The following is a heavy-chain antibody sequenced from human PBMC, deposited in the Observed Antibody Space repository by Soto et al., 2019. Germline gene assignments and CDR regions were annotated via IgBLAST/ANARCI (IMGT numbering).Heavy chain of an antibody. J-gene: IGHJ3*02. CDR3: AREVAADGTFREDVFDI. CDR2: IIPIFTTT. V-gene: IGHV1-69*12. Sequence: QVHLVQSGAEVKKPGSSVKVSCKAPGGTFSNHAINWVRQAPGQGLEWMGRIIPIFTTTNYAQKFQGRVSMTADESTTPADMEMSSLKHDDTAVYYCAREVAADGTFREDVFDIWGQGTLVSVSS. CDR1: GGTFSNHA. D-gene: IGHD6-13*01.